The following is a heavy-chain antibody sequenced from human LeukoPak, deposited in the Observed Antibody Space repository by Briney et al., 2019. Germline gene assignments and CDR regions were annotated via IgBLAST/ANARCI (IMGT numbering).Heavy chain of an antibody. V-gene: IGHV3-33*01. CDR2: IWYDGSNK. Sequence: GRSLRLSCAASGFTFSSYGMHWVRQAPGKGLEWVAVIWYDGSNKYYADSVKGRFTISRDNSKNTLYLQMNSLRAEDTAVYYCARAGVRRVISWFDPWGQGTLVTVSS. CDR1: GFTFSSYG. D-gene: IGHD3-10*01. J-gene: IGHJ5*02. CDR3: ARAGVRRVISWFDP.